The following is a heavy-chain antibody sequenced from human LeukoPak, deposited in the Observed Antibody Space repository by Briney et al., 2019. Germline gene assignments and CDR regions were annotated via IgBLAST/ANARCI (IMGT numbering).Heavy chain of an antibody. CDR3: ARTSHYVDIAATIPYGIYYFDY. CDR1: GYTFTSYY. CDR2: IYPGGGST. J-gene: IGHJ4*02. D-gene: IGHD5-12*01. Sequence: GASVKVSCKASGYTFTSYYIHWVRQAPGQGLEWMGIIYPGGGSTSYAQKFQGRVTMTRDMSTSTVYMELRSLRSDDTAVYYCARTSHYVDIAATIPYGIYYFDYWGQGTLVTVSS. V-gene: IGHV1-46*01.